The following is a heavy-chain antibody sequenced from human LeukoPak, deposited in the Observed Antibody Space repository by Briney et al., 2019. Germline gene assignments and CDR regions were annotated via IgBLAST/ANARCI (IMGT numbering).Heavy chain of an antibody. D-gene: IGHD2-21*02. CDR2: IYTSGST. V-gene: IGHV4-4*07. CDR3: ARYDCGGDCYLDY. CDR1: GGSISSYY. J-gene: IGHJ4*02. Sequence: SSETLSLTCTVSGGSISSYYWSWIRQPAGKGLEWIGRIYTSGSTNYNPSLKSRVTISVDKPKNQFSLKLSSVTAADTAVYYCARYDCGGDCYLDYWGQGTLVTVSS.